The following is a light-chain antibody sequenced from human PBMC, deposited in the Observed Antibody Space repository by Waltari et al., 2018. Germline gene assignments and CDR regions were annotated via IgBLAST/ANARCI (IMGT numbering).Light chain of an antibody. CDR2: GVS. V-gene: IGLV2-14*01. Sequence: QSDLTQPASVSGSPGQSLTISCTGTSNDVGDYNFVSWYQQDPGKAPKLMIYGVSKRPSGVSNRFSGSKSGNTASLTISGLQAEDEADYYCCSYTSSSTYIFGTGTKITVL. CDR3: CSYTSSSTYI. J-gene: IGLJ1*01. CDR1: SNDVGDYNF.